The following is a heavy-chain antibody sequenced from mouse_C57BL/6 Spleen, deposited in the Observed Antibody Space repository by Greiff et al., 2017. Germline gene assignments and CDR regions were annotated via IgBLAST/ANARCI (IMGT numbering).Heavy chain of an antibody. Sequence: VQLKESGPGLVKPSQSLSLTCSVTGYSITSGYYWNWIRQFPGNKLEWMGYISYDGSNNYNPSLKNRISITRDTSKNQFFLKLNSVTTEDTATYYCASRPGAWFAYWGQGTLVTVSA. CDR3: ASRPGAWFAY. CDR2: ISYDGSN. V-gene: IGHV3-6*01. CDR1: GYSITSGYY. J-gene: IGHJ3*01.